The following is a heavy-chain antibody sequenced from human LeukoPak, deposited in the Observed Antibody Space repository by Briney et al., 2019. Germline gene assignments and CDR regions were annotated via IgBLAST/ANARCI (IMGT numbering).Heavy chain of an antibody. J-gene: IGHJ4*02. CDR1: GFTFSSYA. V-gene: IGHV3-23*01. Sequence: GGSLRLSCAASGFTFSSYAMSWVRQAPGKGLEWVSAISGSGGSTYYADSVKGRFTISRDNSKNTLYLQMNSLRAEDTAVYYCAKDPYDSSGYYGYFDYRGQGTLVTVSS. CDR3: AKDPYDSSGYYGYFDY. CDR2: ISGSGGST. D-gene: IGHD3-22*01.